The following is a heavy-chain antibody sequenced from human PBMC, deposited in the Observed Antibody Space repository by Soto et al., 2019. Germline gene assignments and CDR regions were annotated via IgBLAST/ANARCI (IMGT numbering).Heavy chain of an antibody. J-gene: IGHJ1*01. V-gene: IGHV3-23*01. D-gene: IGHD6-19*01. Sequence: HPGGSLRLSCAASGFTFSSYAMSWVRQAPGKGLEWVSAISGSGGSTYYADSVKGRFTISRDNSKNTLYLQMNSLRAEDTAVYYCARNFAGWWLVHFWYFQHWGQGTLVTVSS. CDR3: ARNFAGWWLVHFWYFQH. CDR2: ISGSGGST. CDR1: GFTFSSYA.